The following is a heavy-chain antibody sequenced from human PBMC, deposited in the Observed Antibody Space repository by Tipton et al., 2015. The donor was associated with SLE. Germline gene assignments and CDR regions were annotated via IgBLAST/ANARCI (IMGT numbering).Heavy chain of an antibody. D-gene: IGHD3-10*01. CDR3: ARAFRETRTYYYYYMDV. J-gene: IGHJ6*03. Sequence: TLSLTCTVSGYSITSGYYWGWIRQSPGKGLEWIGSIYHSGSTNYNPSLKSRVTISVDTSKNQFSLKLSSVTAADTAVYYCARAFRETRTYYYYYMDVWGKGTTVTVSS. CDR2: IYHSGST. V-gene: IGHV4-38-2*02. CDR1: GYSITSGYY.